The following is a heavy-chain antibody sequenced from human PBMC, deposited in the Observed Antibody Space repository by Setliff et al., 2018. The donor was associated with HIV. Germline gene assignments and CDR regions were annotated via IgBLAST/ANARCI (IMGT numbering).Heavy chain of an antibody. D-gene: IGHD6-19*01. V-gene: IGHV1-18*01. CDR3: ARPLAGAVAQGAFDI. CDR1: GYTFTSYG. J-gene: IGHJ3*02. CDR2: ISAYNGNT. Sequence: ASVKVSCKASGYTFTSYGISWVRQAPGQGLEWMGWISAYNGNTNYAQKLQGRATMTTDTSTSTAYMELRSLRSDDTAVYYCARPLAGAVAQGAFDIWGQGTMVTVSS.